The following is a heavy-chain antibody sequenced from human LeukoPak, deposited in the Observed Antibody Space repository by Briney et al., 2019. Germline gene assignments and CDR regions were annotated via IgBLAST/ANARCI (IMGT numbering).Heavy chain of an antibody. CDR1: GFTFNKYA. CDR2: IIGSGEST. Sequence: GGSLRLSCAASGFTFNKYAMSWVRQAPGKGLEWVSVIIGSGESTYYADSVKGRFTISRDNSKNTLYLQMSSLRAEDTAVYYCARVLDDFWSGYYTSVFDYWGQGTLVTVSS. V-gene: IGHV3-23*01. CDR3: ARVLDDFWSGYYTSVFDY. D-gene: IGHD3-3*01. J-gene: IGHJ4*02.